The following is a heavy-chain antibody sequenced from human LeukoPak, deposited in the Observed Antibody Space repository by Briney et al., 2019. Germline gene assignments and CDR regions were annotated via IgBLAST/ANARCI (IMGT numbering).Heavy chain of an antibody. V-gene: IGHV3-53*01. CDR3: AKDQIPSYYDFMTGYYRSDAFDI. Sequence: PGGSLRLSCADSGFTVSSNYMTWVRQAPGKGLEWVSVLYSGGTTYYADSVKGRFIISRDNSKNMLYLQMTSLRADDTAVYYCAKDQIPSYYDFMTGYYRSDAFDIWGQGTMVTVSS. CDR2: LYSGGTT. J-gene: IGHJ3*02. CDR1: GFTVSSNY. D-gene: IGHD3-9*01.